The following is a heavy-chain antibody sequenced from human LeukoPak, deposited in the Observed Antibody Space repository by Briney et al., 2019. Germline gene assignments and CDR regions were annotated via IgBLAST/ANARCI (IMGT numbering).Heavy chain of an antibody. CDR2: ISSDGSST. D-gene: IGHD1-26*01. Sequence: PGGSLRLSCAASGFTFSSYWMQWVRQAPGKGLVWVSRISSDGSSTTYADSVKGRFTISRDNSKNTLYLQMNSLRAEDTAVYYCAKDLLGYSGSYYYFDYWGQGTLVTVSS. CDR3: AKDLLGYSGSYYYFDY. V-gene: IGHV3-74*01. CDR1: GFTFSSYW. J-gene: IGHJ4*02.